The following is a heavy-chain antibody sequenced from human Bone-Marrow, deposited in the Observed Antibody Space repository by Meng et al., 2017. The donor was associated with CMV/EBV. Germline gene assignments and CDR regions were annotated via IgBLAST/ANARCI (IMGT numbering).Heavy chain of an antibody. CDR3: ARANYGVAVGY. Sequence: GESLKISCAASGFTFDDYGMSWVRQAPGKGLEWVSGINWNGGSTGYADSVKGRFTISRDNAKNSLYLQMNSLRAEDTALYYCARANYGVAVGYWGQGPLVPVSS. J-gene: IGHJ4*02. D-gene: IGHD4-17*01. CDR2: INWNGGST. CDR1: GFTFDDYG. V-gene: IGHV3-20*04.